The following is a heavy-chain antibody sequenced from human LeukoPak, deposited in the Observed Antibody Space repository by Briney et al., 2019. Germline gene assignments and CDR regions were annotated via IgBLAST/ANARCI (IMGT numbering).Heavy chain of an antibody. Sequence: GGSLRLSCTASGFTFSDYYMSWVRQAPGKGLEWVSSISSSSSYIYYADSVKGRFTISRDNAKNSLYLQMNSLRAEDTAVYYCAREDSYYYGPGSYPFDYWGQGTLVTVSS. V-gene: IGHV3-21*01. J-gene: IGHJ4*02. CDR3: AREDSYYYGPGSYPFDY. D-gene: IGHD3-10*01. CDR1: GFTFSDYY. CDR2: ISSSSSYI.